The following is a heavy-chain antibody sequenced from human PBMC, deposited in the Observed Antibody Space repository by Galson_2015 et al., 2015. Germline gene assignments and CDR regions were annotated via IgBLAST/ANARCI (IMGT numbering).Heavy chain of an antibody. CDR1: GFTFSCFA. D-gene: IGHD3-22*01. CDR2: IWYDGSKK. Sequence: SLRLSCAASGFTFSCFAMHWVRQAPGKGLEWVALIWYDGSKKYYADSVKGRFTISRDNSKNTLYLQMNSLRVEDTAVYYCVRIGSSGYYGNYWGQGTLVTVSS. J-gene: IGHJ4*02. V-gene: IGHV3-33*01. CDR3: VRIGSSGYYGNY.